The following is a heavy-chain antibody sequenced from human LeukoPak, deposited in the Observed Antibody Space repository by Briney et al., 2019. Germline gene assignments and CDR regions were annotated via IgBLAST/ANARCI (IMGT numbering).Heavy chain of an antibody. V-gene: IGHV3-48*01. CDR2: ISSSSSTI. J-gene: IGHJ4*02. Sequence: PGGSLRLSCAASGFTFSSYSMNWVRQAPGKGLEWVSYISSSSSTIYYADSVKGRFTISRDNAKNSLYLQMNSLRAEDTAVYYCASSDYGDYVAPFDYWGQGTLVTVSS. D-gene: IGHD4-17*01. CDR3: ASSDYGDYVAPFDY. CDR1: GFTFSSYS.